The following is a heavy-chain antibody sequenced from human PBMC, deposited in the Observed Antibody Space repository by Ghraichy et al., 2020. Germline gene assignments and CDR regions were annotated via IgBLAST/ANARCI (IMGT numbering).Heavy chain of an antibody. V-gene: IGHV4-59*13. CDR3: AKGWYGDFLV. Sequence: SETLSLTCTVSGASMTDYYLTWIRQPPGKGLEWIGFIHHTGGSKYNPSLEGRVAISLDTSRGQFSLTVTSVTAADTAVYYCAKGWYGDFLVWGQGTLVNVSS. D-gene: IGHD3-10*01. J-gene: IGHJ1*01. CDR1: GASMTDYY. CDR2: IHHTGGS.